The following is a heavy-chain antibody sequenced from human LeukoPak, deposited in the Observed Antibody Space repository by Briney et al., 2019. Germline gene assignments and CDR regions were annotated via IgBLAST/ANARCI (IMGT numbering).Heavy chain of an antibody. CDR3: ARSAGYSSSWPLYYFDY. Sequence: SETLSLTCAVSGGSISNGGYSWSWIRQPPGKGLEWIGYIYHSGSTYYNPSLKSRVTISVDRSKNQFSLKLSSVTAADTAVYYCARSAGYSSSWPLYYFDYWGQGTLVTVSS. D-gene: IGHD6-13*01. V-gene: IGHV4-30-2*01. J-gene: IGHJ4*02. CDR1: GGSISNGGYS. CDR2: IYHSGST.